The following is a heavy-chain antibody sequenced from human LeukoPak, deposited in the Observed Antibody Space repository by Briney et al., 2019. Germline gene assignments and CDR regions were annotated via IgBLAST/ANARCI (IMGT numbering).Heavy chain of an antibody. J-gene: IGHJ4*02. Sequence: GASVKVSCKASGFTFSSYAMHWVRQAPGKGLEWVAVISYDGSNKYYADSVKGRFTISRDNSKNTLYLQMNSLRAEDTAVYYCTRESLMAFDYWGQGTLVTVSS. CDR3: TRESLMAFDY. D-gene: IGHD2-8*01. CDR2: ISYDGSNK. CDR1: GFTFSSYA. V-gene: IGHV3-30-3*01.